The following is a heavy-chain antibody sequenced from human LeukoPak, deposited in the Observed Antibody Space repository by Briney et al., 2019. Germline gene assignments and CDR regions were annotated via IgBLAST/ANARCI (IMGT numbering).Heavy chain of an antibody. V-gene: IGHV1-8*01. Sequence: GASVKVSCKASGYTFTSYDINWVRQATGQGLEWMGWMNPNSGNTGYAQKFQGRVTMTRNTSISTAYMELSSLRSEDTAVYSCARGMGYAYVWGSYRYELFDPCGQGTLVTVSS. CDR1: GYTFTSYD. CDR3: ARGMGYAYVWGSYRYELFDP. D-gene: IGHD3-16*02. J-gene: IGHJ5*02. CDR2: MNPNSGNT.